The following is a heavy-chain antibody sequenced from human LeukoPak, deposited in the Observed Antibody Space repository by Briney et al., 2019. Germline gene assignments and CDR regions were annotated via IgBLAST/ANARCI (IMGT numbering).Heavy chain of an antibody. J-gene: IGHJ3*02. CDR2: FYSGGNT. V-gene: IGHV3-66*01. CDR3: ARAKRNGFDI. Sequence: GGSLRLSCAASGFTVSSNYMTWVRQAPGKGLEWVSVFYSGGNTYYADSVKGRFTISRDTSKNTVDLQMNSLRSEDTAVYYCARAKRNGFDIWGQGTMVTVSS. CDR1: GFTVSSNY.